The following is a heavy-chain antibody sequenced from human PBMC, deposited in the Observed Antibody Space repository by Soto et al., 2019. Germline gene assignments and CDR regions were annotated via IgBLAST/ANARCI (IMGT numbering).Heavy chain of an antibody. J-gene: IGHJ4*02. D-gene: IGHD1-26*01. Sequence: QVQLVQSGAEVREPGASVKVSCKASGYTFTIHIMHWVRQALGQRLEWMGWVNGGNGNTKYSQKFQDRVTITRDTSATTVYMELSRLTSEDKAVYFCARDSGVVGPSGDLDYWGQGTLVTVSS. CDR1: GYTFTIHI. V-gene: IGHV1-3*01. CDR2: VNGGNGNT. CDR3: ARDSGVVGPSGDLDY.